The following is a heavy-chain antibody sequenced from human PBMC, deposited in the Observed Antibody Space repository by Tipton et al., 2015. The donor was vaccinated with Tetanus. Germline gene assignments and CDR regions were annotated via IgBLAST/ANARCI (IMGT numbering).Heavy chain of an antibody. Sequence: SLRLSCAASGFTFSNYWMHWVRQAPGKGLEWVANIRQDGSEKYYSDSVKGRFTISRDNAKSSLYLQMNSLRVEDTAVYYCTKDVTPGGTDFWGQGTLVTVSS. CDR3: TKDVTPGGTDF. D-gene: IGHD1-14*01. V-gene: IGHV3-7*01. CDR2: IRQDGSEK. CDR1: GFTFSNYW. J-gene: IGHJ4*02.